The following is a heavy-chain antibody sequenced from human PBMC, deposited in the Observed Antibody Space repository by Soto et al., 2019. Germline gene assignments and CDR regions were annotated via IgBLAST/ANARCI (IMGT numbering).Heavy chain of an antibody. CDR2: IRGSGSDT. J-gene: IGHJ5*01. V-gene: IGHV3-23*01. D-gene: IGHD2-15*01. CDR1: GFTFRSYA. Sequence: EVQLLESGGGLVQPGGSLRLSCAASGFTFRSYAMSWVRQAPGKGLEWVSSIRGSGSDTYYADSVKGRFTIYRDNSKNTLDLQMNSLRAEDTAVYYCAKFLGVVPAYSWFDSWGQGTLVTVSS. CDR3: AKFLGVVPAYSWFDS.